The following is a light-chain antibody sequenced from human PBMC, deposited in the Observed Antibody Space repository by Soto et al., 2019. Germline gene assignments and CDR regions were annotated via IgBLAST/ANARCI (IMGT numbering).Light chain of an antibody. J-gene: IGKJ3*01. CDR3: QQSYSTPRFT. V-gene: IGKV1-39*01. Sequence: DIQMTQSPSSLSASVGDRVTITCRASQSISSYLHWYQQKPGKAPKLLIYAAASLQSGVPSRFSGSGSGTDFTLTISSLQPEDFATYYCQQSYSTPRFTFGPGTKVDIK. CDR2: AAA. CDR1: QSISSY.